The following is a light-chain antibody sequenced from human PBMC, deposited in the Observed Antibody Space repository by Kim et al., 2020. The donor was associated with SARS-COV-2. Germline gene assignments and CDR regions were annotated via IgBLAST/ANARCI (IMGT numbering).Light chain of an antibody. CDR1: SSNIGSNY. V-gene: IGLV1-47*01. CDR2: RNN. Sequence: QRVTISCSGSSSNIGSNYVYWYQQLPGTAPKLLIYRNNQRPSGVPDRCSGSKSGTSASLAISGLRSEDEADYYCAAWDDSLSGAWVFGGGTKLTVL. J-gene: IGLJ3*02. CDR3: AAWDDSLSGAWV.